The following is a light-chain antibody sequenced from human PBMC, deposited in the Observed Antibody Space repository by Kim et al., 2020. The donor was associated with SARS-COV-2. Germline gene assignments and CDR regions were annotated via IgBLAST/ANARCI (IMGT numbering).Light chain of an antibody. CDR3: QRFGNSPLMFT. V-gene: IGKV3-20*01. Sequence: PGERATLSCSASQSISSSTLTWYQQKPGQSPRLLIYGASSRATGIPDRFSGSGSGTDFTLTISRLEPEDFAVYYCQRFGNSPLMFTFGQGTKLEI. CDR1: QSISSST. J-gene: IGKJ2*01. CDR2: GAS.